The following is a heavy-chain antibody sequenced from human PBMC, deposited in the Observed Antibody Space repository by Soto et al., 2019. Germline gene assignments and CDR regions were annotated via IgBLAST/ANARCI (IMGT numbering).Heavy chain of an antibody. CDR3: AREDSSCYFDS. V-gene: IGHV3-23*01. Sequence: GGSLRLSCAASGFKLSNYAMSWVRQAPGKGLEWVSLISATGCGTYYADSVKGRFTISRDNSHNTLYLQVHSLTAEDTAVYYCAREDSSCYFDSWGQGTLVTVSS. D-gene: IGHD2-15*01. CDR2: ISATGCGT. CDR1: GFKLSNYA. J-gene: IGHJ4*02.